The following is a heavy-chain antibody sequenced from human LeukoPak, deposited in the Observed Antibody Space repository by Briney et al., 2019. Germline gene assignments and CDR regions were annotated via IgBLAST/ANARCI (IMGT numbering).Heavy chain of an antibody. CDR3: AREKGYSYGLKYYYYYYMDV. D-gene: IGHD5-18*01. CDR2: ISAYNGNT. J-gene: IGHJ6*03. V-gene: IGHV1-18*01. Sequence: GASVKVSCKASGYTFTSYGISWVRQAPGQGLEWMGWISAYNGNTNYAQKLQGRVIMTTDTSTSTAYMELRSLRSDDTAVYYCAREKGYSYGLKYYYYYYMDVWGKGTTVTVSS. CDR1: GYTFTSYG.